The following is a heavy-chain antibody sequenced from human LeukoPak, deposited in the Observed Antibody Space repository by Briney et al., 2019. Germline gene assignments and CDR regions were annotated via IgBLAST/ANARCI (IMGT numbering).Heavy chain of an antibody. D-gene: IGHD2-8*01. Sequence: PSETLSLTCNVSGGSISSRSYYWSWLRQPPGKGLGWVASIYHSGSTYYNASLKSRVAISVDTSKSHFSLKLSSVTAADTAMYYCARYTGVNGYYFDYWGQGTLVAVSS. CDR2: IYHSGST. V-gene: IGHV4-39*02. J-gene: IGHJ4*02. CDR1: GGSISSRSYY. CDR3: ARYTGVNGYYFDY.